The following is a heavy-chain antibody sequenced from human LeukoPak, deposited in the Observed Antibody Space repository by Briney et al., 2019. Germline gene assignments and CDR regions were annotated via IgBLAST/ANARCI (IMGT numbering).Heavy chain of an antibody. CDR1: GYTFTIYG. J-gene: IGHJ1*01. CDR2: ISAYNGNT. D-gene: IGHD6-19*01. V-gene: IGHV1-18*01. CDR3: TRSGIAVAGTRYFQH. Sequence: ASVTVSFTSSGYTFTIYGISWVRQAPGQGLEWMGWISAYNGNTNYAQKLQGRVTMTTDTSTSTAYMELRSLRSDDTAVYYCTRSGIAVAGTRYFQHWGQGTLVTVSS.